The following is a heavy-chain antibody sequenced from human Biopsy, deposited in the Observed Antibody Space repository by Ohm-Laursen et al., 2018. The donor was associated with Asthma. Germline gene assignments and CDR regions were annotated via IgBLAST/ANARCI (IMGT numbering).Heavy chain of an antibody. Sequence: TLSLTCIVSGDAMSTSGSYWGWIRQSPGKGLEWIGSIYYSDRTYYNPSLESRVTISADTSKNHFSLKVTSVTAADTAVYYCARAVSSSSYWYFDLWGRGDLVTVSS. V-gene: IGHV4-39*02. CDR2: IYYSDRT. J-gene: IGHJ2*01. CDR1: GDAMSTSGSY. CDR3: ARAVSSSSYWYFDL. D-gene: IGHD6-6*01.